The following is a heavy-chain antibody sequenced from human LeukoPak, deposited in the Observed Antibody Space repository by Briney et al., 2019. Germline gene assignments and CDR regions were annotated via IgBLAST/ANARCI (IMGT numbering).Heavy chain of an antibody. J-gene: IGHJ3*02. V-gene: IGHV4-39*07. Sequence: SETLSLTCTVSGGSISSSSYYWGWIRQPPGKGLEWIGSIYYSGSTYYNPSLKSRVTISVDTFKNQFSLKLSSVTAADTAVYYCARGSFDNALFDNQLLLVGAFDIWGQGTMVTVSS. CDR2: IYYSGST. CDR1: GGSISSSSYY. CDR3: ARGSFDNALFDNQLLLVGAFDI. D-gene: IGHD2-2*01.